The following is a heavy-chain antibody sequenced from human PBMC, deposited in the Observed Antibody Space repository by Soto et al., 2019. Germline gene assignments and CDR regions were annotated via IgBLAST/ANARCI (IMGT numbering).Heavy chain of an antibody. D-gene: IGHD3-16*02. V-gene: IGHV1-69*11. J-gene: IGHJ6*02. CDR3: ARWPQPRYTADPYAVDV. CDR1: GGTFSSSG. CDR2: IVPSLDTT. Sequence: QVHLVQSGTEVKKPGSSVKVSCKASGGTFSSSGFSWVRQAPGQGLEWMGMIVPSLDTTNYAQKFQARVTITADEVTSTAYMALRSLRSEDTAVDYCARWPQPRYTADPYAVDVWGQGTRVIVSS.